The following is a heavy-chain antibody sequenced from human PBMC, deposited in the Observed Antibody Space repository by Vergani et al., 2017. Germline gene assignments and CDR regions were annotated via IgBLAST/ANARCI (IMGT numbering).Heavy chain of an antibody. CDR3: ARGPELEHLHFPY. Sequence: EVQLLESGGGVVQPGRSLRLSCAASGFTFNSYSMNWVRQAPGKGLEWVSYISSSSSTIYYADSVKGRFTISRDNAKNSLYLQMNSLRAEDTAVYYCARGPELEHLHFPYWGQGTLVTVSS. CDR1: GFTFNSYS. V-gene: IGHV3-48*01. D-gene: IGHD1/OR15-1a*01. CDR2: ISSSSSTI. J-gene: IGHJ4*02.